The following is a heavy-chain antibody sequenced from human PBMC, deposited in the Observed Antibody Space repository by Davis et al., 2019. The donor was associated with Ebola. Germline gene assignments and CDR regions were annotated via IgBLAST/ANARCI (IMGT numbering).Heavy chain of an antibody. J-gene: IGHJ4*02. D-gene: IGHD5-12*01. CDR3: ASLIVATIWGNDY. V-gene: IGHV4-34*01. CDR1: GGSFSGYY. Sequence: SETLSLTCAVYGGSFSGYYWSWIRQPPGKGLEWIGEINHSGSTNYNPSLKSRVTISVDTSKNQFSLKLDSVTAADTAVYYCASLIVATIWGNDYWGQGTLVTVSS. CDR2: INHSGST.